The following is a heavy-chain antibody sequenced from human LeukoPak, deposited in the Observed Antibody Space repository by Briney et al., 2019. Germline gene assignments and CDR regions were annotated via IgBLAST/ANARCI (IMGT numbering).Heavy chain of an antibody. V-gene: IGHV4-39*07. CDR1: GGSISSSSYY. CDR3: ARVDTAPDY. Sequence: SETPSLTCTVSGGSISSSSYYWGWIRQPPGKGLEWIGNIYYSGSTYYNPSLKSRVTISVDTTKNQFSLKLSSVTAADTAVYYCARVDTAPDYWGQGTLVTVSS. CDR2: IYYSGST. J-gene: IGHJ4*02. D-gene: IGHD5-18*01.